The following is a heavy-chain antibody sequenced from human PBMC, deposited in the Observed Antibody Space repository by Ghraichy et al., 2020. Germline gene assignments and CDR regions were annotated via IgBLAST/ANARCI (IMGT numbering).Heavy chain of an antibody. CDR1: GYTFTGYY. J-gene: IGHJ6*02. CDR2: INPNSGGT. V-gene: IGHV1-2*02. D-gene: IGHD5-12*01. Sequence: ASVKVSCKASGYTFTGYYMHWVRQAPGQGLEWMGWINPNSGGTNYAQKFQGRVTMTRDTSISTAYMELSRLRSDDTAVYYCARGEVATIGGGDYYYYGMDVWGQGTTVTVSS. CDR3: ARGEVATIGGGDYYYYGMDV.